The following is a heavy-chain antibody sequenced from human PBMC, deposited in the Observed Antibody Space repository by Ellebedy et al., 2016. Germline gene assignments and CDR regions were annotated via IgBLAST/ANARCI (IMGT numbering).Heavy chain of an antibody. CDR1: GASISNNDYF. J-gene: IGHJ6*02. D-gene: IGHD2-15*01. Sequence: SETLSLTXTVSGASISNNDYFWTWMRQTPGKDLEWIGYIYYRGRTEYNPSLGSRIVISVDTSKNQFSLKLSSVTAADTAVYYCARLMVAAPSYYYYYGMDVWGQGATVTVSS. CDR2: IYYRGRT. CDR3: ARLMVAAPSYYYYYGMDV. V-gene: IGHV4-30-4*01.